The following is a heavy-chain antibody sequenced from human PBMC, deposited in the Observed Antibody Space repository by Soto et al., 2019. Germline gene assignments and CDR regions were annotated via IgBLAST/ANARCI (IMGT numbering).Heavy chain of an antibody. Sequence: PAETLSLTCTVSGGSISSSSYYWGWIRQPPGKGLEWIGSIYYSGSTYYNPSIKSRVTISVDTSKNQFSLKLSSVTAADTAVYYCARLSGTTDPYYYYYYYMDVWGKGTTVTAP. CDR2: IYYSGST. J-gene: IGHJ6*03. D-gene: IGHD1-7*01. V-gene: IGHV4-39*01. CDR1: GGSISSSSYY. CDR3: ARLSGTTDPYYYYYYYMDV.